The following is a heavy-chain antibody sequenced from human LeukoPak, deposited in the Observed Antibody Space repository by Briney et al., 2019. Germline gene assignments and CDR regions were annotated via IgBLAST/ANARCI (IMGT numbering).Heavy chain of an antibody. J-gene: IGHJ4*02. Sequence: PSETLSLTCAVYGGSFSGYYWSWIRQPPGKGLEWIGEINHSGSTNYNPSLKSRVTISVDTSKNQFPLKLSSVTAADTAVYYCARGEPDGQLVGYWGQGTLVTVSS. CDR3: ARGEPDGQLVGY. V-gene: IGHV4-34*01. CDR2: INHSGST. CDR1: GGSFSGYY. D-gene: IGHD6-6*01.